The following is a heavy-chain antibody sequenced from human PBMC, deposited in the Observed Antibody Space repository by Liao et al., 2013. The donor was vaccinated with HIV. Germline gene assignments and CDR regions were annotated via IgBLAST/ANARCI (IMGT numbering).Heavy chain of an antibody. CDR3: ARDNHWGVPGGFDY. V-gene: IGHV4-4*07. CDR1: GGPISSNY. D-gene: IGHD3-16*01. J-gene: IGHJ4*02. Sequence: QVQLQESGPGLVKPSETLSLTCTVSGGPISSNYWSWIRQPAGKRLEWIGRIYTSGTTLYNPSLKSRVTISVDTSKNQFSLRLNSVTATDTAVYFCARDNHWGVPGGFDYWGQGALVTVSS. CDR2: IYTSGTT.